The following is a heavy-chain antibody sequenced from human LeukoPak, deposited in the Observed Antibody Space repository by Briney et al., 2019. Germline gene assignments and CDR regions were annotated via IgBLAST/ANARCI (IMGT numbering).Heavy chain of an antibody. Sequence: SETLSLTCTVSGGSITAGNHHWGWIRQPPGKGLEWIGSVYYSGSIFSDTSHKSRVTISGDTSKNQFSLSLSSVTAADTAVYYCAKGGGWYTTHDYWGQGTLVTVSS. CDR2: VYYSGSI. J-gene: IGHJ4*02. CDR1: GGSITAGNHH. D-gene: IGHD6-19*01. V-gene: IGHV4-39*01. CDR3: AKGGGWYTTHDY.